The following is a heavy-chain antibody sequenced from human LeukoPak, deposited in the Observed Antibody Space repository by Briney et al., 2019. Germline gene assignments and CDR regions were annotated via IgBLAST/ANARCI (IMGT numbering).Heavy chain of an antibody. CDR1: GFTFSDYN. Sequence: GGSLRLSCAASGFTFSDYNMNWVRQAPGKGLEGVSYITNGGSTIHHADSVKGRFTISRDNAKKTLYLQMNSLGAEDTAVYYCARSIGLTGGGVDVWGQGTTVTVSS. CDR3: ARSIGLTGGGVDV. D-gene: IGHD3-9*01. J-gene: IGHJ6*02. CDR2: ITNGGSTI. V-gene: IGHV3-11*01.